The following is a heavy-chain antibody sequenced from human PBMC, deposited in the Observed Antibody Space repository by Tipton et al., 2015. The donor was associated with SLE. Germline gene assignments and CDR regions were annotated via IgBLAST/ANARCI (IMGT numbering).Heavy chain of an antibody. D-gene: IGHD1-26*01. Sequence: TLSLTCTVSGGSISSGGYYWGWIRQHPGKGLEWIGYIYYSGSTYYNPSLKSRVTISVDTSKNQFSLKLSSVTAADTAVYYCASDGSGSYYYYMDVWGKGTTVTVSS. CDR2: IYYSGST. CDR3: ASDGSGSYYYYMDV. J-gene: IGHJ6*03. CDR1: GGSISSGGYY. V-gene: IGHV4-31*03.